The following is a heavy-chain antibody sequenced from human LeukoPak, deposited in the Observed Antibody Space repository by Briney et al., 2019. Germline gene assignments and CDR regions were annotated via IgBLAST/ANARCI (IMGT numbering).Heavy chain of an antibody. CDR1: GYTFSDYY. CDR2: IHPNSGGT. J-gene: IGHJ3*02. Sequence: SVKVSCKASGYTFSDYYLHWVRQAPGQGLEWMGRIHPNSGGTNSAQSFQGRVTMTRDTSISTAYMELNRLRSDDTAVYYCARADVFDMWGQGTMVAVSS. CDR3: ARADVFDM. V-gene: IGHV1-2*06.